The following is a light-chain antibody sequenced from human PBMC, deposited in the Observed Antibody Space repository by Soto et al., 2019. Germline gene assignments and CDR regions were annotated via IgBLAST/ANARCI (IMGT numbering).Light chain of an antibody. CDR1: SSDVGGYNY. CDR2: EVS. J-gene: IGLJ7*01. V-gene: IGLV2-14*01. Sequence: QSVLTQPASVSGSPGQSITISCTGTSSDVGGYNYVSWYQQHPGKAPKLMIYEVSNRPSGVSNRFSGSKSGNTASLTISGLQAEDEADYYCSSYTSSSTAAVFGGGTQLTVL. CDR3: SSYTSSSTAAV.